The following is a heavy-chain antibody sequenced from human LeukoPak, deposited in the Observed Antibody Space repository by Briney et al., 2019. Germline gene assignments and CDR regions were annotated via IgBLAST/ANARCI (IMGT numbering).Heavy chain of an antibody. CDR1: GFTFSSYS. CDR3: ARDAHGSSGLG. J-gene: IGHJ4*02. CDR2: ISSSSSYI. D-gene: IGHD3-22*01. V-gene: IGHV3-21*01. Sequence: GGSLRLSCAASGFTFSSYSMNWVRQAPGKGLEWVSSISSSSSYIYYADSVKGRFTISRDNAENSLYLQMNSLRAEDTAVYYCARDAHGSSGLGWGQGTLVTVSS.